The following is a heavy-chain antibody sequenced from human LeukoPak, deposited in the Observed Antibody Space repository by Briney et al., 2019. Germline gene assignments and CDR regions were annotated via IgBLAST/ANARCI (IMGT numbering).Heavy chain of an antibody. CDR1: GGSISSYY. Sequence: SETLSLTCTVSGGSISSYYWSWIRQPPGKGLEWIGYIYYSGSTNYNPSLKSRVTISVDTSKNQFSLKLSSVTAADTAVYYCARDLVVPAATPYYYMDVWGKGTTVTISS. CDR3: ARDLVVPAATPYYYMDV. J-gene: IGHJ6*03. CDR2: IYYSGST. V-gene: IGHV4-59*01. D-gene: IGHD2-2*01.